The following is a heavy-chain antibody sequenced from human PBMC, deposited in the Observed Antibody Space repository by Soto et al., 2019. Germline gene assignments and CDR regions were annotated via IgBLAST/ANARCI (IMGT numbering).Heavy chain of an antibody. J-gene: IGHJ6*02. CDR3: AHRATVSYAMDV. V-gene: IGHV2-5*02. Sequence: QITLKESGPTLVKPTQTLTLTCTFSGFSLSTSGVGVGWIRQPPGKALEWLALIYWDDDKRYSPSLKSRLTIXKXXSKNQVVLTMTDMDPVDTATYYCAHRATVSYAMDVWGQGTTVTVSS. CDR2: IYWDDDK. CDR1: GFSLSTSGVG. D-gene: IGHD4-4*01.